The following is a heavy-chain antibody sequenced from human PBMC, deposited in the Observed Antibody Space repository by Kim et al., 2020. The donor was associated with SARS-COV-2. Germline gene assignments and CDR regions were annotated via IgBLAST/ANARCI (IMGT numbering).Heavy chain of an antibody. D-gene: IGHD3-10*01. CDR2: ISSSSSYI. J-gene: IGHJ6*02. Sequence: GGSLRLSCAASGFTFSSYSMNWVRQAPGKGLEWVSSISSSSSYIYYADSVKGRFTISRDNAKNSLYLQMNSLRAEDTAVYYCARDLMVRGPSPMDVWGQGTTVTVSS. CDR1: GFTFSSYS. V-gene: IGHV3-21*01. CDR3: ARDLMVRGPSPMDV.